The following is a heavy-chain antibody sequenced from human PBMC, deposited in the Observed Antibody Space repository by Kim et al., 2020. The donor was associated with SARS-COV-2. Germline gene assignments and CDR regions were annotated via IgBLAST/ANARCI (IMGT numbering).Heavy chain of an antibody. CDR1: GDSISSYY. CDR3: ARVSRGYNYYIDI. V-gene: IGHV4-59*01. CDR2: IYYSGSTRST. Sequence: SETLSHTCTVSGDSISSYYWTWIRQPPGKGLEWIGYIYYSGSTRSTNYNPSLKSRVTISLDTSKNQFSLKLSSVTTADTAVYYCARVSRGYNYYIDIWGKGTTVTVSS. J-gene: IGHJ6*03.